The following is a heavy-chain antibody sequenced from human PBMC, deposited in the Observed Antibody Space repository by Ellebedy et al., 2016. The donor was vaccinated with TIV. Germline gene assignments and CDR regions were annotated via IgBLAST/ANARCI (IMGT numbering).Heavy chain of an antibody. D-gene: IGHD5-18*01. Sequence: ESLKISCAASGFTFNNYAMTWVRQAPGKGLEWVSDISGSGDTTYYADSVKGRFTFSRDNSKNTVYLQMNSLRAEDTAVYYCAKTGGYIYGLPDFWGQGTLVTVSS. CDR3: AKTGGYIYGLPDF. J-gene: IGHJ4*02. V-gene: IGHV3-23*01. CDR2: ISGSGDTT. CDR1: GFTFNNYA.